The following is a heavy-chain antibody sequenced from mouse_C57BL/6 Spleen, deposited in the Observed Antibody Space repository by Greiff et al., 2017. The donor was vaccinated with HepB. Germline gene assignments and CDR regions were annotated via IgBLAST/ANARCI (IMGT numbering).Heavy chain of an antibody. Sequence: QVQLKESGAELVKPGASVKMSCKASGYTFTTYPIEWMKQNHGKSLEWIGNFHPYNDDTKYNEKFKGKATLTVEKSSSTVYLELSRLTSDDSAVYYCARRDDYGNYFDYWGQGTTLTVSS. CDR3: ARRDDYGNYFDY. CDR2: FHPYNDDT. J-gene: IGHJ2*01. V-gene: IGHV1-47*01. D-gene: IGHD2-4*01. CDR1: GYTFTTYP.